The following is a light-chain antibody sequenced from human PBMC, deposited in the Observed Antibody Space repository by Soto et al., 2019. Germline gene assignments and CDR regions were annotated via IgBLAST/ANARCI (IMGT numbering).Light chain of an antibody. J-gene: IGKJ4*01. Sequence: EIVFTQSPGTLSLSPGERATLSCRASQSINRHLAWYRQKPGQAPRLLIYDASNRATGIPARFSGSGSGTDFTLTISSLEPEDFGVYYCQQRSNWPPVTFGGGTKVDIK. CDR2: DAS. CDR1: QSINRH. CDR3: QQRSNWPPVT. V-gene: IGKV3-11*01.